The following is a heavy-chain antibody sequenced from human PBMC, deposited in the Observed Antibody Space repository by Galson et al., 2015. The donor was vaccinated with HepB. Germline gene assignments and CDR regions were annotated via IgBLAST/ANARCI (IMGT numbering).Heavy chain of an antibody. V-gene: IGHV3-72*01. Sequence: SLRLSCAVSGFTFSDHYMDWVRQAPGKGLEWVGRCRNKANSYTTEYAPPVKGRFTISRDDSNYSLYLQMNSLKTEDTAMFYCARMIEVAGRYYFAYWGQGTLVTVSS. CDR1: GFTFSDHY. CDR3: ARMIEVAGRYYFAY. D-gene: IGHD6-19*01. CDR2: CRNKANSYTT. J-gene: IGHJ4*02.